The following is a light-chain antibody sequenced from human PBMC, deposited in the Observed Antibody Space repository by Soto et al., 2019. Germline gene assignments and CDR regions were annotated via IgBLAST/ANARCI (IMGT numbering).Light chain of an antibody. CDR2: WAS. Sequence: DIVMTQSPDSLAVSLGERATINCKSSQSVLCSSNNKNYLAWYQQKPGQPPKLLIYWASTRESGVPDRFSGSGSGTDFTLTISSLQAEDVAVYYCQQYYSPPLTFGPGPKVDI. V-gene: IGKV4-1*01. CDR3: QQYYSPPLT. CDR1: QSVLCSSNNKNY. J-gene: IGKJ3*01.